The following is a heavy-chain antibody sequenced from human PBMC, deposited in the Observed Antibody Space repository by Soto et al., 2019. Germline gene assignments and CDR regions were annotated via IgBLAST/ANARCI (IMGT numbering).Heavy chain of an antibody. Sequence: EVQLLESGGGLVQPGGSLRLSCAASGFTFSSYVMSWVRQAPGKGLEWVSAISGSGGSTYYADSVKGRFTISRDNSTNTMYLQMNSLRAEDTAVYYCAKVSISLVVVITKGAFDIWGQGTMVTVSS. V-gene: IGHV3-23*01. D-gene: IGHD3-22*01. CDR3: AKVSISLVVVITKGAFDI. J-gene: IGHJ3*02. CDR1: GFTFSSYV. CDR2: ISGSGGST.